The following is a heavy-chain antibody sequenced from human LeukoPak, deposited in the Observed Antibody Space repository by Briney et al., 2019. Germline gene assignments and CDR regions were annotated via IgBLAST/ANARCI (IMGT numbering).Heavy chain of an antibody. V-gene: IGHV1-18*01. Sequence: ASVKVSCKASGYTFTSYGISWVRQAPGQGLEWMGWISAYNGNTNYAQKPQGRVTMTTDTSTSTAYMELRSLRSDDTAVYYCAREGYSSGWYRDPSNYWGQGTLVTVSS. D-gene: IGHD6-19*01. CDR2: ISAYNGNT. CDR3: AREGYSSGWYRDPSNY. CDR1: GYTFTSYG. J-gene: IGHJ4*02.